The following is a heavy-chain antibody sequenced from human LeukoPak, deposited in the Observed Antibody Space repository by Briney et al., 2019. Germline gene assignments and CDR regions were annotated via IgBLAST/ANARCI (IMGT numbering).Heavy chain of an antibody. CDR3: ARYSTIGAGGRGWYFDL. J-gene: IGHJ2*01. D-gene: IGHD6-13*01. CDR2: MHYSGSP. Sequence: PSETLTLTCTVSGDSISRSTYYWGWIRQPPGKGLEWIGNMHYSGSPNYNPSLRSRVTMSGDTSNNQPSLKLNSVTAADTAMYYCARYSTIGAGGRGWYFDLWGRGTLVTVSS. V-gene: IGHV4-39*01. CDR1: GDSISRSTYY.